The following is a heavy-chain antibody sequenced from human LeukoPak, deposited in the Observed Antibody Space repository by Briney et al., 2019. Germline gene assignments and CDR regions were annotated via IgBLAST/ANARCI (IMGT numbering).Heavy chain of an antibody. D-gene: IGHD3-22*01. J-gene: IGHJ4*02. CDR2: INHDGSEK. CDR3: VREEGLDGSGYYYVLGY. CDR1: GFTFSRYW. V-gene: IGHV3-7*01. Sequence: PGGSLRLSCAASGFTFSRYWMSWVRQAPGKGLEWVANINHDGSEKHYVDSVKGRFIISRDNAKNLLYLQMNSLSAEDTSVYYCVREEGLDGSGYYYVLGYWGQGTLVTVSS.